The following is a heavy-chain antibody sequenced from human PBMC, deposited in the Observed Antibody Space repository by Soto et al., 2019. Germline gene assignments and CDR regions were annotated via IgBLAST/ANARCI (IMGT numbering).Heavy chain of an antibody. V-gene: IGHV3-30*18. CDR3: AKGPYSSSDYYYYYMDV. J-gene: IGHJ6*03. CDR1: GFTFSSYG. CDR2: ISYDGSNK. Sequence: GRSLRLSCAASGFTFSSYGMHWVRQAPGKGLEWVAVISYDGSNKYYADSVKGRFTISRDNSKNTLYLQMNSLRAEDTAVYYCAKGPYSSSDYYYYYMDVWGKGTTVTVSS. D-gene: IGHD6-6*01.